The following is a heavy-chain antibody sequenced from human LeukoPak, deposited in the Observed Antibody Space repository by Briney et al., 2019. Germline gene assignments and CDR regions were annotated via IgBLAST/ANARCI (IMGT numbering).Heavy chain of an antibody. Sequence: SETLSLTCAVYGGSFSGYYWSWIRQPPGKGLEWIGEINHSGSTNYNPSLKSRVTISVDTSKNQFSLKLSSVTAADTAVYYCARSKARSYIDYWGQGTLVTVSS. V-gene: IGHV4-34*01. CDR1: GGSFSGYY. D-gene: IGHD1-26*01. J-gene: IGHJ4*02. CDR2: INHSGST. CDR3: ARSKARSYIDY.